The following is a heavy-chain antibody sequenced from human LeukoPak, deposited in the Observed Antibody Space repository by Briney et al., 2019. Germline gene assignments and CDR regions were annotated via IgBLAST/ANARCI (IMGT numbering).Heavy chain of an antibody. V-gene: IGHV4-34*01. CDR3: ARDYDFWRGHYYYYMDV. CDR1: GGSFSGYY. Sequence: KPSETVSLTCAVYGGSFSGYYWSWIRQPPGKGLEWIGEINHSGSTNYNPSLKSRVTISVDTSKNQFSLKLSSVTAADTAVYYCARDYDFWRGHYYYYMDVWGKGTTVTVSS. J-gene: IGHJ6*03. D-gene: IGHD3-3*01. CDR2: INHSGST.